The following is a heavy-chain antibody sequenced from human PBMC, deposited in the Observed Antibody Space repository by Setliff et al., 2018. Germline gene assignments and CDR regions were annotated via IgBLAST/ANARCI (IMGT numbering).Heavy chain of an antibody. CDR3: ARDLGHGGDSDY. V-gene: IGHV4-38-2*02. CDR1: GYSISSGYI. Sequence: SETLSLTCTVSGYSISSGYIWGWIRQPPGKGLEWVGNIGHTGSINYNPSLKSRLTISRDTSKNQVSLKLNSVTATDTAVYYCARDLGHGGDSDYWGQGILFTVSS. CDR2: IGHTGSI. D-gene: IGHD2-21*01. J-gene: IGHJ4*02.